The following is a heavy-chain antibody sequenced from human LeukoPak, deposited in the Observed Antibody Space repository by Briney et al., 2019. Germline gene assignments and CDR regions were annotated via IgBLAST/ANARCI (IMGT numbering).Heavy chain of an antibody. J-gene: IGHJ4*02. V-gene: IGHV4-4*07. CDR3: AREEYFQDSNGYSYYFHS. CDR1: GGSIGWDY. D-gene: IGHD3-22*01. Sequence: KPSKTLSLTCTVSGGSIGWDYWSWIRQSAGKGLERIGRIYKSGSTNYNPSFRSRVTMSVDTSKNQFSLSVTSVTAADTAVYYCAREEYFQDSNGYSYYFHSWGQGSLVTVSS. CDR2: IYKSGST.